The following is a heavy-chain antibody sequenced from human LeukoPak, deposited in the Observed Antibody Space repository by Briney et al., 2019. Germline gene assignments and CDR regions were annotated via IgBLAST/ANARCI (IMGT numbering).Heavy chain of an antibody. D-gene: IGHD3-10*01. V-gene: IGHV1-24*01. CDR1: GYTLTELS. CDR2: FDPEDGET. J-gene: IGHJ6*02. CDR3: ATDQRGAGLGFRYGSGSYNGMDV. Sequence: ASVKVSCKVFGYTLTELSMHWVRQATGKGLEWMGGFDPEDGETLYAQKFQGRVTMTEDTSTDTAYMELSSLRSEDTAVYYCATDQRGAGLGFRYGSGSYNGMDVWGQGTTVTVSS.